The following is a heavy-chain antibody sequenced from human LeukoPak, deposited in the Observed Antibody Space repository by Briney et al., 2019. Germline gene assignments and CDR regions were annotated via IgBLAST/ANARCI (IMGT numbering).Heavy chain of an antibody. D-gene: IGHD2-2*01. V-gene: IGHV4-34*01. CDR2: INHSGST. J-gene: IGHJ4*02. Sequence: PGGSLRLSCAASGFRFSSYGMHWVRQPPGKGLEWIGEINHSGSTNYNPSLKSRVTISVDTSKNQFSLKLSSVTAADTAVYYCARLDLEYQLPDYWGQGTLVTVSS. CDR3: ARLDLEYQLPDY. CDR1: GFRFSSYG.